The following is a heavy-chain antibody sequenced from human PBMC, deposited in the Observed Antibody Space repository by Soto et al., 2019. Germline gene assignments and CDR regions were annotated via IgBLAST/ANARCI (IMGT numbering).Heavy chain of an antibody. Sequence: PGESLKISCKGSGYSFTSYWIGWVRQMPGKGLEWMGIIYPGDSDTRYSPSLQGQVTISADKSISTAYLQWSSLKASDTAMYYCARVRSDSSSSLYFFDYWGQGTLVTVSS. J-gene: IGHJ4*02. CDR1: GYSFTSYW. CDR3: ARVRSDSSSSLYFFDY. CDR2: IYPGDSDT. D-gene: IGHD6-13*01. V-gene: IGHV5-51*01.